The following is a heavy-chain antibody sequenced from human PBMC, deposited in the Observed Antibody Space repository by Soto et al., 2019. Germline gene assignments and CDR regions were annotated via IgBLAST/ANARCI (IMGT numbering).Heavy chain of an antibody. CDR2: IYYSGRT. V-gene: IGHV4-39*01. Sequence: SETLSLTCIVSGESISSSSYYWGWIRQPPGKGLEWIGSIYYSGRTYYNPSFKSRVTISIDTSKNQFSLKLSSVTATDTAVYYCVRQRTTVVTQAYLEHWGQGALVTVSS. CDR3: VRQRTTVVTQAYLEH. D-gene: IGHD2-21*02. J-gene: IGHJ1*01. CDR1: GESISSSSYY.